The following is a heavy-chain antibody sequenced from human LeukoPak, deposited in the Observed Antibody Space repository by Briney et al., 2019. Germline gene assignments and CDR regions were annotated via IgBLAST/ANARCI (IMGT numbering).Heavy chain of an antibody. CDR2: IYTSGRT. J-gene: IGHJ6*03. D-gene: IGHD3-3*01. V-gene: IGHV4-4*09. CDR3: ARLKQGYDFWSGYPYYYYYYRDV. Sequence: PSETLSLAFSVHGHPLSSYYCSWIRRPPGKGLEWVRYIYTSGRTNYNASLKCRVTISVDTSKNQFVLKLSSVTAADTAVYYCARLKQGYDFWSGYPYYYYYYRDVWGKGTTVTVPS. CDR1: GHPLSSYY.